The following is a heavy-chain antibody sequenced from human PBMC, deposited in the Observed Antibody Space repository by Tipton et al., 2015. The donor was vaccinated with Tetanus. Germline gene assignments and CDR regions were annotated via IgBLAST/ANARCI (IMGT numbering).Heavy chain of an antibody. J-gene: IGHJ2*01. CDR1: GLTFSSFG. CDR2: IWYDGSNK. CDR3: ARDIAIVRARDWYFDV. D-gene: IGHD2/OR15-2a*01. V-gene: IGHV3-33*08. Sequence: SLRLSCAASGLTFSSFGMHWVRQAPGKGLEWVALIWYDGSNKNYADSVKGRFTISRDNSKNTLYLQMNSLSAEDTAVYYCARDIAIVRARDWYFDVWGRGTLVTVSS.